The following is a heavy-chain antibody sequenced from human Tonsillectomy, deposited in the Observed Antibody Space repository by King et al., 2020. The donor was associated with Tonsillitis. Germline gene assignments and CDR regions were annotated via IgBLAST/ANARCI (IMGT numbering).Heavy chain of an antibody. Sequence: QLVQSGGGLVKPGGSLRLSCAASGFTFSSYSMNWVRQAPGKGLEWVSSISSSSSYIYYVDSVKGRFTISRDNAKNSLYLQMNSLRAEDTAVYFCARGANFGVVIIDYFDYWGQGTLVTVSS. CDR2: ISSSSSYI. J-gene: IGHJ4*02. CDR1: GFTFSSYS. CDR3: ARGANFGVVIIDYFDY. D-gene: IGHD3-3*01. V-gene: IGHV3-21*01.